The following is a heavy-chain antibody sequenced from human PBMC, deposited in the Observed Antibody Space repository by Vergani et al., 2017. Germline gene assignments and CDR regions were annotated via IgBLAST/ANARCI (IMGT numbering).Heavy chain of an antibody. D-gene: IGHD3-10*01. CDR2: VYTSGMT. CDR1: GGSLNTGAYY. CDR3: ARELSYYYGSGSDDYNPYYYEGMDV. V-gene: IGHV4-61*02. J-gene: IGHJ6*01. Sequence: QVQLPESGPRLVRPSQTLSLTCTVSGGSLNTGAYYWSWIRPPAGKGLEWIGRVYTSGMTNYNPSLKSRVTILVDRSKSQLSLKLTSVTAGDTAVYFCARELSYYYGSGSDDYNPYYYEGMDVWGPGTTVTVSS.